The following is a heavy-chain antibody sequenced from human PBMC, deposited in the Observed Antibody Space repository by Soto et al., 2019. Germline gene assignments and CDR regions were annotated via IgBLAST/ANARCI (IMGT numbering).Heavy chain of an antibody. Sequence: RGSLRLSCATSGFTFRSYWMTWVRQAPGKGPEWVANIKPDGSEKQYVDSVKGRFTVSRDNAKKSLDLQMNSLRVEDTAVYYCARAEDYDFWSGPPKYFDNWGQGTQVTVSS. D-gene: IGHD3-3*01. CDR3: ARAEDYDFWSGPPKYFDN. CDR1: GFTFRSYW. CDR2: IKPDGSEK. V-gene: IGHV3-7*03. J-gene: IGHJ4*02.